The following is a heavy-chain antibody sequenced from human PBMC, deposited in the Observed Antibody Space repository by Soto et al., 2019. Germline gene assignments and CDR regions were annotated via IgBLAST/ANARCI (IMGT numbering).Heavy chain of an antibody. CDR3: AKMEGMDPWAYSFDY. Sequence: VQVLESGGGLVQPGGSLRLSCAATGFTFSDFAMSWVRQAPGKGLEWVSRIYGGGNGPHYADAVKGRVTISRDNSTNTLYLQMNSLRAEDTAVYYCAKMEGMDPWAYSFDYWGQGTLVTVSS. D-gene: IGHD2-2*03. CDR1: GFTFSDFA. CDR2: IYGGGNGP. V-gene: IGHV3-23*01. J-gene: IGHJ4*02.